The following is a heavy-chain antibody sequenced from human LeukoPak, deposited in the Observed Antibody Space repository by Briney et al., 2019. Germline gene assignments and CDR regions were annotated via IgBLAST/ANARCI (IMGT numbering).Heavy chain of an antibody. Sequence: GGSLRLSCAASGFTFSSYCMHWVRQAPGKGLEWVEVIWFDGSKKYYADSVKGRFTISRDNSKNTLFLQMNSLRAEDTAVYYCGRGSSRWYAVDDWGQGTLVTVSS. CDR1: GFTFSSYC. D-gene: IGHD6-13*01. J-gene: IGHJ4*02. CDR3: GRGSSRWYAVDD. V-gene: IGHV3-33*01. CDR2: IWFDGSKK.